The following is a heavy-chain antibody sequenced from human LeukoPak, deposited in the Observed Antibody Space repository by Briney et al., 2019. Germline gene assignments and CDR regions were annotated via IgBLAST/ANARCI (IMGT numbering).Heavy chain of an antibody. CDR3: AKGDTVIQWNYYDY. V-gene: IGHV3-23*01. J-gene: IGHJ4*02. CDR1: GFTFSSYA. Sequence: GGSLRLSCAASGFTFSSYAMSWVRQAPGKGLEWVSVISRIADTTYYADSVKGRFTISRDNSKSTLYLQMNSLRAEDTAVYYCAKGDTVIQWNYYDYWGQGAQVTVSS. D-gene: IGHD2/OR15-2a*01. CDR2: ISRIADTT.